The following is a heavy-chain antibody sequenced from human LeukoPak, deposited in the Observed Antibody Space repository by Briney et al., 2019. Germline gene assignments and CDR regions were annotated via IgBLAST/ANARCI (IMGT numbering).Heavy chain of an antibody. CDR2: IKQDGSER. D-gene: IGHD3-10*01. J-gene: IGHJ5*02. Sequence: PGGSLRLSCATSGFIFNNAYISWVRQAPGKGREGVANIKQDGSERFYGDSVMGRFTISGDNSKNTLYLQMNSLSAEDTAVYYCATGAHYYGSWGQGILVTVSS. V-gene: IGHV3-7*03. CDR3: ATGAHYYGS. CDR1: GFIFNNAY.